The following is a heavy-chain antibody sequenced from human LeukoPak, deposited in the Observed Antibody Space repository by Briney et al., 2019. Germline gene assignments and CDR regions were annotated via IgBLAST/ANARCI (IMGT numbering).Heavy chain of an antibody. J-gene: IGHJ4*02. CDR3: AKGLRGTYDY. CDR2: ITDSGDGT. CDR1: GFTFSSYA. V-gene: IGHV3-23*01. D-gene: IGHD3-3*01. Sequence: PGGSLRLSCAASGFTFSSYAMTWVRQAPGKGLEWISSITDSGDGTYFADSVRGRFSISRDNSRDTLYLQLNSLRAEDTAVYYCAKGLRGTYDYWGQGTLVTVSS.